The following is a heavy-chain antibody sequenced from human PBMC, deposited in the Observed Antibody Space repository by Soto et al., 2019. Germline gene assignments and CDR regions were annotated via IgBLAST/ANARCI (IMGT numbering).Heavy chain of an antibody. V-gene: IGHV3-30*18. Sequence: GGSLRLSCAASGFTFSSYGMHWVRQAPGKGLEWVAVISYDGSNKYYADSVKGRFTISRDNSKNTLYLQMNSLRAEDTAVYYCAKGVILYGSGSYYYYGMDVWGQGTTVTVSS. CDR2: ISYDGSNK. D-gene: IGHD3-10*01. J-gene: IGHJ6*02. CDR3: AKGVILYGSGSYYYYGMDV. CDR1: GFTFSSYG.